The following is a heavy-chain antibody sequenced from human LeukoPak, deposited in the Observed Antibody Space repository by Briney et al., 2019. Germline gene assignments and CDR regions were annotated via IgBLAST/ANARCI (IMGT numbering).Heavy chain of an antibody. CDR3: ARDEYGSSLFDY. CDR2: IYYSGST. CDR1: GGSISSGGYY. J-gene: IGHJ4*02. Sequence: SETLALTCTVSGGSISSGGYYWSWIRQPPGKGLEWIGSIYYSGSTYYNPSLKSRVTISVDTSKNQFSLKLSSVTAADTAVYYCARDEYGSSLFDYWGQGTLVTVSS. D-gene: IGHD3-10*01. V-gene: IGHV4-39*07.